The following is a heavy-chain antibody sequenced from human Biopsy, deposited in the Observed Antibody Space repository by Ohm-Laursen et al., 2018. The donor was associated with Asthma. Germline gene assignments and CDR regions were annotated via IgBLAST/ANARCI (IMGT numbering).Heavy chain of an antibody. CDR2: ISPNSGGT. CDR1: GYHFLSFA. D-gene: IGHD6-13*01. J-gene: IGHJ5*02. V-gene: IGHV1-2*06. CDR3: ARGQKSAGDRWFDP. Sequence: GASVTVSCKASGYHFLSFAIHWVRQAPGQRLEWMGRISPNSGGTNYAQKFQGRVTMTRDTSIGTAYMEVSRLRADDTAVYYCARGQKSAGDRWFDPWGQGTLVTVSS.